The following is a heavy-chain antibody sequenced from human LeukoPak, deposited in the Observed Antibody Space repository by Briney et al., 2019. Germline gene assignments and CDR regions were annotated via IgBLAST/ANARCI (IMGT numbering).Heavy chain of an antibody. CDR2: INPNSGGT. V-gene: IGHV1-2*02. D-gene: IGHD2-2*01. CDR1: GYTFTGYY. Sequence: ASVKVSCTASGYTFTGYYMYWVRQAPGQGLEWMGWINPNSGGTNYAQKLQGRVTMTTDTSTSTAYMELRSLRSDDTAVYYCARVGVVVPAATYYYYYYYMDVWGKGTTVTVSS. J-gene: IGHJ6*03. CDR3: ARVGVVVPAATYYYYYYYMDV.